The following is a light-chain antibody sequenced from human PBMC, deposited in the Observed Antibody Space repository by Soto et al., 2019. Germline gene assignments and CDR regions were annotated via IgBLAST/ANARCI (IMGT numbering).Light chain of an antibody. Sequence: QSVLTQPASVSGSPGQSITISCTGTSSDVGGYNFVSWYQQHLGKAPRLIIYEVSSRPSGVSYRFSGSKSGNTASLTISGLQAEHEADYYCSSYTLRNTLVLFGGGTKLTVL. CDR3: SSYTLRNTLVL. CDR1: SSDVGGYNF. CDR2: EVS. V-gene: IGLV2-14*01. J-gene: IGLJ3*02.